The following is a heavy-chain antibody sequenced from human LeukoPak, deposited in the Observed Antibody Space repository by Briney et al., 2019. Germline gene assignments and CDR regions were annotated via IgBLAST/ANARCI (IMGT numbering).Heavy chain of an antibody. CDR2: IGASGGST. D-gene: IGHD3-9*01. CDR3: AKAEGYDILTGLDY. V-gene: IGHV3-23*01. CDR1: GFTFSSYA. Sequence: GGSLRLSCATSGFTFSSYAMSWVRQAPGKGLEWVSGIGASGGSTYYADSVKGRFTISRDNSKNMLYLQMNSLRTEDTAVYYCAKAEGYDILTGLDYWGQGTLVTVSS. J-gene: IGHJ4*02.